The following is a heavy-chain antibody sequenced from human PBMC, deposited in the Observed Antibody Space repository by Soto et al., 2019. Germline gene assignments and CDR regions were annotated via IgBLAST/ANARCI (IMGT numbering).Heavy chain of an antibody. V-gene: IGHV4-59*01. J-gene: IGHJ4*02. CDR2: VAHNGGT. D-gene: IGHD1-26*01. CDR1: GDSISSNQ. Sequence: SETLSLTXTVSGDSISSNQWGWIRQAPGKGLEWIGYVAHNGGTNYNPSLQSRLTVSKDMSRNQFSLKLSSVTAADTAVYYCARDRLGSLDYWGQGTLVTVSS. CDR3: ARDRLGSLDY.